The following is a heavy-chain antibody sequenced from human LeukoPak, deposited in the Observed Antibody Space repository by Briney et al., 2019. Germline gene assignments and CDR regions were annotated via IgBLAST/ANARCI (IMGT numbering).Heavy chain of an antibody. V-gene: IGHV1-18*01. CDR2: INAYNGNS. CDR1: GYTFTSYG. CDR3: ARVRGYYDSSGYHNDAFDI. J-gene: IGHJ3*02. Sequence: ASVKVSCKASGYTFTSYGFSWVRQAPGQGLEWMGWINAYNGNSNYAQKVVGRVAMTTDTSTSTACMELRSLRSDDTAVYYCARVRGYYDSSGYHNDAFDIWGQGTMVTVSS. D-gene: IGHD3-22*01.